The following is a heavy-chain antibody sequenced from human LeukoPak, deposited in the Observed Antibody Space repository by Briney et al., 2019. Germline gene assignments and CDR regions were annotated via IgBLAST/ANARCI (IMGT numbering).Heavy chain of an antibody. CDR3: ARGLAVAGRGHLGY. D-gene: IGHD6-19*01. Sequence: SGTLSLTCAVYGGSFSGYYWSWIRQPPGKGLEWIGEINHSGSTNYNPSLKSRVTISVDTSKNQFSLKLSSVTAADTAVYYCARGLAVAGRGHLGYWGQGTLVTVSS. J-gene: IGHJ4*02. CDR2: INHSGST. CDR1: GGSFSGYY. V-gene: IGHV4-34*01.